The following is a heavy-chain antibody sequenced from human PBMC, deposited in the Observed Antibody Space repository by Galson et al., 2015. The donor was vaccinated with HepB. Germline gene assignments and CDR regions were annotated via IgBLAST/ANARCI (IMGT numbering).Heavy chain of an antibody. CDR2: ISAYNGNT. Sequence: SVKVSCKASGYTFTSYGISWVRQAPGQGLEWMGWISAYNGNTNCAQKLQGRVTMTTDTSTSTAYMELRSLRSDDTAVYYCARSRVARYYDFWSGYRRDAFDIWGQGTMVTVSS. J-gene: IGHJ3*02. V-gene: IGHV1-18*01. CDR1: GYTFTSYG. CDR3: ARSRVARYYDFWSGYRRDAFDI. D-gene: IGHD3-3*01.